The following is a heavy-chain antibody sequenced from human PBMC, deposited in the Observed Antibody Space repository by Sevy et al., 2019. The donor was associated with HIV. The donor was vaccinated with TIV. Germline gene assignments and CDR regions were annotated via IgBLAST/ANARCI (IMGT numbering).Heavy chain of an antibody. V-gene: IGHV3-21*01. D-gene: IGHD3-10*01. CDR1: GFTFSSYS. CDR3: ARDQGKELWFGVNAFDI. Sequence: GGSLRLSCAASGFTFSSYSMNWVRQAPGKGLEWVSSISSSSSYIYYADSVKGRFTISRDNAKNSLYLQMNSLRAEDTAVYYCARDQGKELWFGVNAFDICGQGTMVTVSS. CDR2: ISSSSSYI. J-gene: IGHJ3*02.